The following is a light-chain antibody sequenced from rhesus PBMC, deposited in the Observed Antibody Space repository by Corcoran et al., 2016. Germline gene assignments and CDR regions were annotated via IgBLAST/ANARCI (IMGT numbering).Light chain of an antibody. J-gene: IGKJ4*01. V-gene: IGKV3-53*02. Sequence: QVILTQSPATLSLSPGERATLSCRASQSVSSSLAWYQQKPGQASRLLIYGVSSMATGSPDMFSGSGSGTEFTLTISSLEPEDFAVYCCQKYSSSPPLTFGGGTKVEIK. CDR1: QSVSSS. CDR3: QKYSSSPPLT. CDR2: GVS.